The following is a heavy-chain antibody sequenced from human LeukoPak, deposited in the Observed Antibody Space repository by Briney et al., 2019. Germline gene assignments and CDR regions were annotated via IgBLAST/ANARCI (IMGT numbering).Heavy chain of an antibody. CDR1: GFTFSDYY. D-gene: IGHD3-10*01. Sequence: GGSLRLSCAASGFTFSDYYMTWIRQAPGKGLEWVSYISNSASTIYYAESLKGRFTISRDNAKNSLYLQMNSLRAEDTAVCYCASPTMGMWAVDYWGQGTLVTVSS. J-gene: IGHJ4*02. CDR3: ASPTMGMWAVDY. CDR2: ISNSASTI. V-gene: IGHV3-11*04.